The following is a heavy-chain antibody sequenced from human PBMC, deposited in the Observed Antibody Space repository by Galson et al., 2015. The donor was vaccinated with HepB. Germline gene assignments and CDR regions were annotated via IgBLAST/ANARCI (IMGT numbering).Heavy chain of an antibody. D-gene: IGHD3-22*01. J-gene: IGHJ3*02. CDR2: INTNTGNP. V-gene: IGHV7-4-1*02. CDR3: ARERAKYYYDSSNAFDI. Sequence: SVKVSCKASGYTFTSYAMNWVRQAPGQGLEWMGWINTNTGNPTYAQGFTGRFVFSLDTSVSTAYLQISSLKAEDTAVYYCARERAKYYYDSSNAFDIWGQGTMVTVSS. CDR1: GYTFTSYA.